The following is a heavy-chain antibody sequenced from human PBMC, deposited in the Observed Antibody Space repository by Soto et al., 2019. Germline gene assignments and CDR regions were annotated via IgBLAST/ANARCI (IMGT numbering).Heavy chain of an antibody. V-gene: IGHV3-30*18. D-gene: IGHD3-10*01. J-gene: IGHJ4*02. CDR2: ISYDGSNK. CDR1: GFTFSSYG. CDR3: AKDLYYGSATFRD. Sequence: QVQLVESGGGVVQPGRSLRLSCAASGFTFSSYGMHWVRQAPGKGLEWVAVISYDGSNKYYADSVKGRFTISRDNSKNTLYLQMNSLRAEDTAVYYCAKDLYYGSATFRDSGQGTLVTVSS.